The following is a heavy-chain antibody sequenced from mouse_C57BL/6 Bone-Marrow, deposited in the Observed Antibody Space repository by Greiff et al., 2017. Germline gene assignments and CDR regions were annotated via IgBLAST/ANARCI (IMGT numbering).Heavy chain of an antibody. J-gene: IGHJ3*01. CDR1: GYTFTSYW. Sequence: QVQLQQPGAELVMPGASVKLSCKASGYTFTSYWMHWVKQRPGQGLEWIGEIDPSDSYTNYNQKFKGKSTLTVDKSSSTAYMQLSSLTSEDCAVYYCARGAYYGSAWFAYWGQGTLVTVSA. D-gene: IGHD1-1*01. CDR2: IDPSDSYT. CDR3: ARGAYYGSAWFAY. V-gene: IGHV1-69*01.